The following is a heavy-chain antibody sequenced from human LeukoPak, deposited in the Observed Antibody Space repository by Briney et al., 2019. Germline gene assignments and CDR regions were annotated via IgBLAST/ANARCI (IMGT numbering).Heavy chain of an antibody. CDR3: ARDLYGSGSYYNVLTWFDP. D-gene: IGHD3-10*01. CDR2: ISAYNGNT. Sequence: ASVKVSCKASDYTFTSYGISWVRQAPGQGLEWMGWISAYNGNTNYAQKLQGRVTMTTDTSTSTAYMELRSLRSDDTAVYYCARDLYGSGSYYNVLTWFDPWGQGTLVTVSS. V-gene: IGHV1-18*04. CDR1: DYTFTSYG. J-gene: IGHJ5*02.